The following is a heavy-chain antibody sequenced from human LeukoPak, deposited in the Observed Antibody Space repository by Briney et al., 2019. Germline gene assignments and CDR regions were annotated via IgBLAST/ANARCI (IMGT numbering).Heavy chain of an antibody. D-gene: IGHD6-19*01. CDR3: ARHRAVAGAVDY. V-gene: IGHV4-39*01. CDR1: GGSICSSSYY. Sequence: SETLSLTCTVSGGSICSSSYYWGWIRQLPGKGLGWIASIYYSGSTYCNPSLKSRVTISVDTSKNQFSLKLSSVTAADTAVYYCARHRAVAGAVDYWGQGTLVTASS. J-gene: IGHJ4*02. CDR2: IYYSGST.